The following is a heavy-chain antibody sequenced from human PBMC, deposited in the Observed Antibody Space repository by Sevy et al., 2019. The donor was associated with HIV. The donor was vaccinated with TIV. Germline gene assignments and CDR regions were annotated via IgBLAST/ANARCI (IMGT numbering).Heavy chain of an antibody. V-gene: IGHV4-4*02. Sequence: SETLSLTCAVSGGSISSSNWWSWVRQPPGKGLEWIGEIYRSGSTNYSPSLKSRVTISVDKSKNQFSLKLSSVTAADTAVYYCARGIDLLPDVRWFDPWGQGTLVTVSS. CDR3: ARGIDLLPDVRWFDP. CDR1: GGSISSSNW. CDR2: IYRSGST. J-gene: IGHJ5*02. D-gene: IGHD2-2*01.